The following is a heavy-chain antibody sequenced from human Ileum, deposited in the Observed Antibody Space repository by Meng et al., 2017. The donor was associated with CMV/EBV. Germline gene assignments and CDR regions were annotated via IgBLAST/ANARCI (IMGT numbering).Heavy chain of an antibody. CDR1: GGSLSSSS. D-gene: IGHD3-16*01. V-gene: IGHV4-4*07. J-gene: IGHJ5*02. CDR3: AGGVARGLPVDL. Sequence: QLPLQESGPRLVTPLGTLSLPCPVTGGSLSSSSWAWRLRQAGKGRVGLVRIHPPGATDNNTPFRSSGGMLLEEKYNQLSFMQLTAVAADTAVFYCAGGVARGLPVDLWGQGTLVTVSS. CDR2: IHPPGAT.